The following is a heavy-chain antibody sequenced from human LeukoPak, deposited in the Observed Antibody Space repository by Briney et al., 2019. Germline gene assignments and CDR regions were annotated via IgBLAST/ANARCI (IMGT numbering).Heavy chain of an antibody. CDR2: ISWSSGSI. J-gene: IGHJ4*02. V-gene: IGHV3-9*03. CDR1: GFTFDDYA. Sequence: GRSLRFSCAASGFTFDDYAMHWVRQAPGKGLEWVSGISWSSGSIGYADSVKGRFTISRDNAKNSLYLQMNSLRAEDMALYYCAKGLTYYDILTGFDYWGQGTLVTVSS. D-gene: IGHD3-9*01. CDR3: AKGLTYYDILTGFDY.